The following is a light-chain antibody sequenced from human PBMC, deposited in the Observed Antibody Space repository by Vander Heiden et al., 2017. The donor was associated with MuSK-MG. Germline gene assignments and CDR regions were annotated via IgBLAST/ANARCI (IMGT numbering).Light chain of an antibody. V-gene: IGKV1-39*01. CDR2: AAS. Sequence: DIQLTQSPSSLSASVGDRVTIACRASQSISSYLNWYQHKPGKAPKLLIYAASSLESGVPSRFSGSGSGTDFTLTISSLQPEDFATYYCQQSSTTLGTFGQWTKLEIK. J-gene: IGKJ2*02. CDR1: QSISSY. CDR3: QQSSTTLGT.